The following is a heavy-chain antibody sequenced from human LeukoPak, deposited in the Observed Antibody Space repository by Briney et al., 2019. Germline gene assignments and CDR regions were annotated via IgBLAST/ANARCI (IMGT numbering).Heavy chain of an antibody. D-gene: IGHD2-2*01. J-gene: IGHJ3*02. Sequence: ASVKVSCKASGYTFTGYYMHWVRQAPGQGLEWMGWINPNSGGTNYAQKFQGRVTMTRDTSTSTVYMELSSLRSEDTAVYYCAGGGGYCSSTSCYRKDAFDIWGQGTMVTVSS. CDR3: AGGGGYCSSTSCYRKDAFDI. CDR2: INPNSGGT. V-gene: IGHV1-2*02. CDR1: GYTFTGYY.